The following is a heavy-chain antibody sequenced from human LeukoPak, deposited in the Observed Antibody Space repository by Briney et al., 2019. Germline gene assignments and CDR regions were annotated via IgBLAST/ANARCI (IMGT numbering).Heavy chain of an antibody. CDR1: GFTFSSYS. J-gene: IGHJ4*02. Sequence: GGSLRLSCAASGFTFSSYSMNWVRQAPGKGLEWVSSISSSSSYIYYADSVKGRFTISRDNAKNSLYLQMNSLRAEDTAVYYCARFGAAAGIDYWGQGTLVTVSS. D-gene: IGHD6-13*01. CDR2: ISSSSSYI. CDR3: ARFGAAAGIDY. V-gene: IGHV3-21*01.